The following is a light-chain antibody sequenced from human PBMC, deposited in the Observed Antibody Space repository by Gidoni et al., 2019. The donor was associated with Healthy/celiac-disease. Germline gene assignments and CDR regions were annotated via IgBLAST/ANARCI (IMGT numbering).Light chain of an antibody. Sequence: DIVMPQSPAALAVSLVERATINCKCSQRVVDSSNNKHSLAWYQQTPGQPPRLLIYWASTRESGVPDRFIGSGSGTDFTLTVSGLRAEDVAVYYCQQYYSTPWTFGQGTKVEIK. V-gene: IGKV4-1*01. CDR3: QQYYSTPWT. J-gene: IGKJ1*01. CDR1: QRVVDSSNNKHS. CDR2: WAS.